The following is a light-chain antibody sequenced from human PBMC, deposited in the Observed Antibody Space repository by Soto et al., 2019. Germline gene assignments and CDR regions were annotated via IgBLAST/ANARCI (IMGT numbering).Light chain of an antibody. J-gene: IGKJ3*01. CDR3: QQRSNWPIT. V-gene: IGKV3-11*01. Sequence: EIVLTQSPATLSLSPGERATLSCRASQSVSSYLAWYQQKPGQAPRLLIYDASNRATAIPARFSGSGSGTDFTRTLSSLEPEDFAGYYCQQRSNWPITFGPGTKVEIK. CDR2: DAS. CDR1: QSVSSY.